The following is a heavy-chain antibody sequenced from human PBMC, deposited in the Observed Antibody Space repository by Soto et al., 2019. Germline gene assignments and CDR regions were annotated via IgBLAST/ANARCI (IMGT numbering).Heavy chain of an antibody. V-gene: IGHV4-59*04. D-gene: IGHD4-17*01. Sequence: SETLSLTCTVSGGSVSSYYWSWIRQPPGKGLEWIGYIYYSGSTYYNPSLKSRVTISVDTSKNQFSLKLSSVTAADTAAYSCARVDGPSYDYGVSIRFDPWGQGTLVTVSS. CDR3: ARVDGPSYDYGVSIRFDP. J-gene: IGHJ5*02. CDR1: GGSVSSYY. CDR2: IYYSGST.